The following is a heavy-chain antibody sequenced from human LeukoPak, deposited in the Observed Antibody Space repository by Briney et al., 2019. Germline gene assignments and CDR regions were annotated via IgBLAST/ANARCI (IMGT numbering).Heavy chain of an antibody. CDR2: IYSGGKT. CDR3: ARDSTSGWYHWFDP. V-gene: IGHV3-66*01. Sequence: GGSLRPSCVASGFTVSSNYMSWVRQAPGKGLEWVSVIYSGGKTYYADSVKGRFTISRDNSKNAVYLQMNSLRAEDTAVYYCARDSTSGWYHWFDPWGQGTLVTVSS. CDR1: GFTVSSNY. J-gene: IGHJ5*02. D-gene: IGHD6-19*01.